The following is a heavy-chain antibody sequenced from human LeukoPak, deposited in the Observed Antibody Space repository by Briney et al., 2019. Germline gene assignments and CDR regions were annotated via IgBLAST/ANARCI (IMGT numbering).Heavy chain of an antibody. CDR2: ISYDGSNK. Sequence: VGSLRLSCAASGFTFSSYGMHWVRQAPGKGLEWVAVISYDGSNKYYADSVKGRFTISRDNSKNTLYLQMNSLRGEDTAVYYCAKGSSSWYGSFDPWGQGTLVTVSS. V-gene: IGHV3-30*18. D-gene: IGHD6-13*01. CDR3: AKGSSSWYGSFDP. CDR1: GFTFSSYG. J-gene: IGHJ5*02.